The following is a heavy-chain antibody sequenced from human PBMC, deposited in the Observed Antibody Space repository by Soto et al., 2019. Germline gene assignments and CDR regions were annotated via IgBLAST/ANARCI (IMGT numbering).Heavy chain of an antibody. Sequence: EVQLVESGGGLVQPGGSLRLSCTASGLTFGSYWMSWVGQAQGKGLEWVANIKHDGSEKNYVDSVKGRFTISTDNAKNSVFLQMNSLRAEDTAVYYCARQGGRRTYYYYYGMDVWGQGTTVTVSS. CDR2: IKHDGSEK. V-gene: IGHV3-7*01. J-gene: IGHJ6*02. CDR1: GLTFGSYW. CDR3: ARQGGRRTYYYYYGMDV. D-gene: IGHD3-16*01.